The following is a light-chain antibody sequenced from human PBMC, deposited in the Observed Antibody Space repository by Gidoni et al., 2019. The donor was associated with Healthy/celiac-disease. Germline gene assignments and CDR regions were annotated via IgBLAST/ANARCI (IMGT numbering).Light chain of an antibody. CDR1: ALPKQY. Sequence: SYELTQPPSVSVSPEQTARITCSGDALPKQYAYWYQQKPGQAPVLVIYKDSERPSGIPERFSGSSSGKTVTLTISRVQAEDEADYYCQSADSSGTYWVFGGGTKLTVL. V-gene: IGLV3-25*03. CDR2: KDS. J-gene: IGLJ3*02. CDR3: QSADSSGTYWV.